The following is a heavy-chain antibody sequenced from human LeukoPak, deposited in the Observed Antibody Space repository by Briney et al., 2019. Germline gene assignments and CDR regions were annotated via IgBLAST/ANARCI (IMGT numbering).Heavy chain of an antibody. CDR1: GASFSSYY. CDR3: ARVEEGYGSGRRENYYYYYMDV. CDR2: IFYNGNT. D-gene: IGHD3-10*01. V-gene: IGHV4-59*01. Sequence: SETLSLTCTVSGASFSSYYWSWLRQPPGKGLEWIAYIFYNGNTKYNPSLKSRVTISVDTSKNQFSLKLSSVTAADTAVYYCARVEEGYGSGRRENYYYYYMDVWGKGTTVTISS. J-gene: IGHJ6*03.